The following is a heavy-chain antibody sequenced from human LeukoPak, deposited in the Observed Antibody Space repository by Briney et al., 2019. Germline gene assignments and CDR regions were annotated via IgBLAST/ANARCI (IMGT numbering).Heavy chain of an antibody. CDR3: ARKKGLQYYFDY. CDR1: GGSFSGYY. Sequence: KPSETLSLTCAVYGGSFSGYYWSWIRQPPGKWLEWIGEINHSGSTNYNPSLKSRVTISVDTSKNQFSLKLSSVTAADTAVYYCARKKGLQYYFDYWGQGTLVTVSS. CDR2: INHSGST. V-gene: IGHV4-34*01. J-gene: IGHJ4*02. D-gene: IGHD4-11*01.